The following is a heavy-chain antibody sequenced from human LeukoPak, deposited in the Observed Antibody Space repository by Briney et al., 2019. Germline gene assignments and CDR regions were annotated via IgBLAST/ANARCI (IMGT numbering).Heavy chain of an antibody. CDR1: GFTFSSYS. V-gene: IGHV3-48*01. Sequence: LGGSLRLSCAASGFTFSSYSMNWVRQAPGKGLEWVSYISSSSSTIYYADSVKGRFTISRDNAKNSLYLQMNSLRAEDTAVYYCARGQYSYGLDYWGQGTLVTVSS. CDR3: ARGQYSYGLDY. J-gene: IGHJ4*02. D-gene: IGHD5-18*01. CDR2: ISSSSSTI.